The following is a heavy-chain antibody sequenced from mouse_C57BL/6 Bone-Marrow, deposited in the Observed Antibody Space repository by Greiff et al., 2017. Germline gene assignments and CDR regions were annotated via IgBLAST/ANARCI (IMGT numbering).Heavy chain of an antibody. V-gene: IGHV5-6*01. CDR1: GFTFSSYG. Sequence: EVKLMESGGDLVKPGGSLKLSCAASGFTFSSYGMSWVRQTPDKRLEWVATISSGGSYTYYPDSVKGRFTISRDNAKNTLYLQMSSLKSEDTAMYYCASYDGFYYWGQGTTLTVSS. CDR2: ISSGGSYT. J-gene: IGHJ2*01. CDR3: ASYDGFYY. D-gene: IGHD2-3*01.